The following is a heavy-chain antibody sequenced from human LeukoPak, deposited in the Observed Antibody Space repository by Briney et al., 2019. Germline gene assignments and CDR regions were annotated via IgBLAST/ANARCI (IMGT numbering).Heavy chain of an antibody. CDR2: ISRSSDAI. J-gene: IGHJ4*02. Sequence: GGSLRLSCAASGFTLSTYHMNWVRQAPGKGLEWVSYISRSSDAIYYADSVKGRFTISRDNAKNSLYLQMSSLRAEDTAVYYCARDEDSSGYLHYFDYWGQGTLVTVSS. D-gene: IGHD3-22*01. V-gene: IGHV3-48*01. CDR3: ARDEDSSGYLHYFDY. CDR1: GFTLSTYH.